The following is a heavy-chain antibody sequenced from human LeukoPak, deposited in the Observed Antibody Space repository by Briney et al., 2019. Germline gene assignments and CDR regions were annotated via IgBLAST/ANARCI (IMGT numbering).Heavy chain of an antibody. CDR1: GYTFTSYG. CDR3: ATTTVVRFPFDY. V-gene: IGHV1-18*01. J-gene: IGHJ4*02. Sequence: ASVKVSCKASGYTFTSYGISWVRQAPGQGLEWMGWISAYNGNTNYAQKLQGRVTMTTDTSTSTAYMELSSLRSEDTAVYYCATTTVVRFPFDYWGQGTLVTVSS. CDR2: ISAYNGNT. D-gene: IGHD4-23*01.